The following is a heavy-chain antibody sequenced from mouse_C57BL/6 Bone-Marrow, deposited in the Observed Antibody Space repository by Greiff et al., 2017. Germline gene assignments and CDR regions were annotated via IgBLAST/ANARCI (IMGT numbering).Heavy chain of an antibody. D-gene: IGHD2-10*02. J-gene: IGHJ2*01. CDR1: GYTFTSYW. Sequence: VQLQQPGAELVMPGASVKLSCKASGYTFTSYWMHWVKQRPGQGLEWIGEIDPSDSYTNYNQKFKGKSTLTVDKSSSTAYMPLSSLTSEDSAVYYCARGGYGNYYFDYWGQGTTLTVSS. V-gene: IGHV1-69*01. CDR2: IDPSDSYT. CDR3: ARGGYGNYYFDY.